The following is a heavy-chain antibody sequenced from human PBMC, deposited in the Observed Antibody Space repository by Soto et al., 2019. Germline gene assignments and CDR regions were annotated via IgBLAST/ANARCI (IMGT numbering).Heavy chain of an antibody. Sequence: GGSLRLSCAASGFTFSDYYMTWIRQAPGKGLEWVSYISSSGNIIYYADSVKGRFTISRDSAKNSLYQQMNSLRAEDTAMYYCARLRNYYDSSGYLHFDYWGQGTLVTVSS. CDR2: ISSSGNII. CDR3: ARLRNYYDSSGYLHFDY. V-gene: IGHV3-11*01. J-gene: IGHJ4*02. D-gene: IGHD3-22*01. CDR1: GFTFSDYY.